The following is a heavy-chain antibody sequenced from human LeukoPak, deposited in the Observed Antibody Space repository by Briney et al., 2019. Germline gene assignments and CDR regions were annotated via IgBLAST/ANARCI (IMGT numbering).Heavy chain of an antibody. Sequence: ASVKVSCKASGYTFTSYGISWVRQAPGQGREWMGWISAYNGNTNYAQKLQGRVTMTTDTSTSTAYMELRSLRSDDTAVYYCARGRITIFGVVTDAFDIWGQGTMVTVSS. CDR3: ARGRITIFGVVTDAFDI. CDR1: GYTFTSYG. J-gene: IGHJ3*02. CDR2: ISAYNGNT. D-gene: IGHD3-3*01. V-gene: IGHV1-18*01.